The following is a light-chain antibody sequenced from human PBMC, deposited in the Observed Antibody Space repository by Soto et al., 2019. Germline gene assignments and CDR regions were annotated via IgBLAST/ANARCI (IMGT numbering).Light chain of an antibody. CDR2: EVT. CDR1: GSDVGGYNY. Sequence: QSVVIQPASVSLPRGQSITISCTGAGSDVGGYNYVSWYQQFPGRAPKVMIYEVTNRPSGVSNRFSGSKSGNTASLTISGLQAEDEADYYCSSYTSSNTLIFGGGTKVTVL. V-gene: IGLV2-14*01. J-gene: IGLJ2*01. CDR3: SSYTSSNTLI.